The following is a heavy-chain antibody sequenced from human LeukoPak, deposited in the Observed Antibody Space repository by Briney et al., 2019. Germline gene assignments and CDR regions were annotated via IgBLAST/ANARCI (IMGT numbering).Heavy chain of an antibody. CDR3: AKVSSGYYCPGSN. J-gene: IGHJ4*02. D-gene: IGHD3-22*01. CDR2: VSGGGGST. CDR1: GFTFTNYA. V-gene: IGHV3-23*01. Sequence: GALSLSCAASGFTFTNYAMTWIRQAPGKGLEWVSAVSGGGGSTYYADYAKGRFTISRDNSKNTLHLQMNSLVGEETTLYYCAKVSSGYYCPGSNWGQGTLVTVSS.